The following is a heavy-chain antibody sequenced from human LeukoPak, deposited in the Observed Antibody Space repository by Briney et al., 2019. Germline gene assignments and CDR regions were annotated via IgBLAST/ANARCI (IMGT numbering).Heavy chain of an antibody. CDR2: INSGST. J-gene: IGHJ4*02. V-gene: IGHV4-39*01. CDR3: ARRRFVRGPDVVNPFDY. Sequence: SETLSLTCTVSGGSISSTFYYWGWIRQPPGKGLEWIGSINSGSTYYNPSLKSRVTISVDTSKNQFSLKLSSVTAADTAVYYCARRRFVRGPDVVNPFDYWGQGTLVTVSS. CDR1: GGSISSTFYY. D-gene: IGHD2-8*01.